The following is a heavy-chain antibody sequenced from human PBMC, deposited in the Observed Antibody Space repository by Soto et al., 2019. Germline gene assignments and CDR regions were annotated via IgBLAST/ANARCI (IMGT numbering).Heavy chain of an antibody. CDR3: AKDLRYYYGSGLDYYYYGLDV. Sequence: GGSLRLSCAASGFTFGSYAMNWVRQAPGKGLEWVSTISGTGRSTYFADSVKGRFTISRDNSKNTLYLQMNSLRAEDTAIYYCAKDLRYYYGSGLDYYYYGLDVWGQGTTVTVSS. J-gene: IGHJ6*02. V-gene: IGHV3-23*01. CDR2: ISGTGRST. D-gene: IGHD3-10*01. CDR1: GFTFGSYA.